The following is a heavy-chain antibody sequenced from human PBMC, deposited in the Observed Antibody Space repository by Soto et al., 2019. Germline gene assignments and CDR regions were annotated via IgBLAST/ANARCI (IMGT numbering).Heavy chain of an antibody. CDR2: IYYSGST. D-gene: IGHD3-3*01. Sequence: SETLSLTCTVSGGSISSYYWSWIRQPPGKGLEWIGYIYYSGSTNYNPSLKSRVTISVDTSKNQFSLKLSSVTAADTAVYYCARGRVLRFLEWLYFDYWGRGTLVTVSS. CDR3: ARGRVLRFLEWLYFDY. J-gene: IGHJ4*02. CDR1: GGSISSYY. V-gene: IGHV4-59*08.